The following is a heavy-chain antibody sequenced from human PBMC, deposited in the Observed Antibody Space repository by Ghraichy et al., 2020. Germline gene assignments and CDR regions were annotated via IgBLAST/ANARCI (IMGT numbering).Heavy chain of an antibody. V-gene: IGHV1-69*13. CDR1: GGTFSSYA. CDR2: IIPIFGTA. CDR3: ARGAVPRLVVAATATGDWFDP. Sequence: SVKVACKASGGTFSSYAISWVRQAPGQGLEWMGGIIPIFGTANYAQKFQGRVTITADESTSTAYMELSSLRSEDTAVYYCARGAVPRLVVAATATGDWFDPLGQGTLVTVSS. D-gene: IGHD2-15*01. J-gene: IGHJ5*02.